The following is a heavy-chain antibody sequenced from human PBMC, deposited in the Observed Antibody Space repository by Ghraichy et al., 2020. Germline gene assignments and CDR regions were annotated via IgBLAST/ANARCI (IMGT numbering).Heavy chain of an antibody. Sequence: SETLSLTCTVSGVSISSYYWSWIRQPAGKGLEWIGRIITSGSTNYNPSLKSRVTMSVDTSKNQFSLKLNSVTAADTAVYYCAREYSSSRNLDSWGQGTLVTVSS. CDR3: AREYSSSRNLDS. CDR2: IITSGST. CDR1: GVSISSYY. V-gene: IGHV4-4*07. J-gene: IGHJ4*02. D-gene: IGHD6-6*01.